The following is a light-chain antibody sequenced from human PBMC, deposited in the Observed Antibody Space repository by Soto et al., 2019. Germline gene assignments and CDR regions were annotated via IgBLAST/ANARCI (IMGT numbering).Light chain of an antibody. CDR1: NSDVGGYNY. Sequence: QSVLAQPASVSESPGQSITISCTGTNSDVGGYNYVSWYQQHPGKVPKLMIYDVTNRPSGVSNRFSGSKSGNTASLTISGLQAEDEADYYCSSYTATTXSYVFGTGTK. CDR3: SSYTATTXSYV. J-gene: IGLJ1*01. V-gene: IGLV2-14*03. CDR2: DVT.